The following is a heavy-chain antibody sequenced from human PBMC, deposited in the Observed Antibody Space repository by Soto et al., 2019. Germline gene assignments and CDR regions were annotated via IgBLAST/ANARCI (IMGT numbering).Heavy chain of an antibody. J-gene: IGHJ4*02. D-gene: IGHD2-15*01. Sequence: QVQLVESGGGVVQPGRSLRLSCAASGFTFSSDGMHWVRQAPGKGLEWVAVIWYDGSNKYYADSVKGRFTISRDNSKTTLYLQMNSLRAEDTAVYYCARDGYCSGGSCYSVPVFDYWGQGTLVTVSS. CDR3: ARDGYCSGGSCYSVPVFDY. CDR2: IWYDGSNK. V-gene: IGHV3-33*01. CDR1: GFTFSSDG.